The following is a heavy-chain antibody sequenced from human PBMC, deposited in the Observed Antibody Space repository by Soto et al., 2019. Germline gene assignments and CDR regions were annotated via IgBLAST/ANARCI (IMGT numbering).Heavy chain of an antibody. CDR3: ARGRYYDSSGFDY. V-gene: IGHV3-53*01. CDR1: GFTVSSNY. D-gene: IGHD3-22*01. Sequence: GGSLRLSCAASGFTVSSNYMSWVRQAPGKGLEWVSVIYSGGSTYYADSVKGRFTISRDNSKNTLYLQMNSLRAEDTAVYYCARGRYYDSSGFDYWGQGTLVTVSS. CDR2: IYSGGST. J-gene: IGHJ4*02.